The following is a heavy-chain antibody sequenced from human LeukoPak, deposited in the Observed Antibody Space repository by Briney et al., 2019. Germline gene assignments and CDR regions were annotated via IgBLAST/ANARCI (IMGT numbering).Heavy chain of an antibody. CDR2: IYTSGST. CDR1: GGSISSYY. J-gene: IGHJ3*02. CDR3: ARHSVADDAFDI. D-gene: IGHD3-10*01. V-gene: IGHV4-4*09. Sequence: SETLSLTCTVSGGSISSYYWSWIRQPPGKGLEWIGYIYTSGSTNYNPSLKSRVTISVDTSKNQFSLKLSSVTAADTAVYYCARHSVADDAFDIWGQGTMVTVSS.